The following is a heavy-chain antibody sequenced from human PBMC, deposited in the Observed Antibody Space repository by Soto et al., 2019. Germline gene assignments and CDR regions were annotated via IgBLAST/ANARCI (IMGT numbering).Heavy chain of an antibody. J-gene: IGHJ4*02. V-gene: IGHV3-30*03. D-gene: IGHD2-8*01. CDR2: ISYDGSNK. CDR3: EWDS. Sequence: GGSLRLSCAASGFTFSSYGMDWVRQAPGKGLEWVAVISYDGSNKYYADSVKGRFTISRDNSKNTLYLQMSSLRAEDTAVYYCEWDSWGQGTLVTVSS. CDR1: GFTFSSYG.